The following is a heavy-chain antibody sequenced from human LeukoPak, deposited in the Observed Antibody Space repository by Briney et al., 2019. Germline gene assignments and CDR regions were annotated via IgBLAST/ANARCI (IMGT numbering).Heavy chain of an antibody. CDR2: IMSSNSHI. Sequence: GGSLRLSCAASGFTFTSYSMNWVRQAPGKGLEWVSSIMSSNSHIYYTDSLRGRFTISRDNAKNSLYLQMNSLRAEDTAVYYCARDFTGCSSINCYFDYWGQGTLVTVSS. CDR3: ARDFTGCSSINCYFDY. J-gene: IGHJ4*02. CDR1: GFTFTSYS. V-gene: IGHV3-21*01. D-gene: IGHD2-2*01.